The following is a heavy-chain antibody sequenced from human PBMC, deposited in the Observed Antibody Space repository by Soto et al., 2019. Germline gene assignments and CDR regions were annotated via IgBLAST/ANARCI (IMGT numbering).Heavy chain of an antibody. V-gene: IGHV3-30*04. CDR3: AKDLYYYDFSLDDS. Sequence: EHLVQSGGGVVQPGRSLRLSCTGSGFTFSSYAMHWVRLAPGKGLEWVAVVSYDGSIENYADSVRGRFTISSDNSKNTVFLQMNSLRVEDTAVYYCAKDLYYYDFSLDDSWGQGTLVAVSS. CDR1: GFTFSSYA. CDR2: VSYDGSIE. D-gene: IGHD3-16*01. J-gene: IGHJ5*02.